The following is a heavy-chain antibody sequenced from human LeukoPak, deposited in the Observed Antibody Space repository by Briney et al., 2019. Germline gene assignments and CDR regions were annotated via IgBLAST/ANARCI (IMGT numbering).Heavy chain of an antibody. CDR2: SYQSGST. CDR3: ARDFDGYLDY. Sequence: SETLSLTCAVSGGSICGGGYCCSWVRQPPGKGLAWIGYSYQSGSTYYNPSLKSRVTISVDRSKNQFSLKLSSVTAADTAVYYCARDFDGYLDYWGQGTLVTVSS. V-gene: IGHV4-30-2*01. D-gene: IGHD3-9*01. CDR1: GGSICGGGYC. J-gene: IGHJ4*02.